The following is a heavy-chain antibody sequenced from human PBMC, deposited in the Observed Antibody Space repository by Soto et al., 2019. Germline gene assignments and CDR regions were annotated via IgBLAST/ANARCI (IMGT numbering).Heavy chain of an antibody. Sequence: LGGSLRLSCAASGFTFSSYAMSWVRQAPGKGLEWVSAISGSGGSTYYADSVKGRFTISRDNSKNTLYLQMNSLRAEDTAVYYCAKDLRTDCSGGSCYPWGQGTLVTVSS. J-gene: IGHJ5*02. D-gene: IGHD2-15*01. CDR2: ISGSGGST. V-gene: IGHV3-23*01. CDR3: AKDLRTDCSGGSCYP. CDR1: GFTFSSYA.